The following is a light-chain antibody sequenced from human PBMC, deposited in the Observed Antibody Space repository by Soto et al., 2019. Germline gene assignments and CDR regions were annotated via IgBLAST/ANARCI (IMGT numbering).Light chain of an antibody. CDR3: QQYGSWT. J-gene: IGKJ1*01. CDR1: QSVCSSY. Sequence: EIVLTQSPGTLSLSPGERATLSCRASQSVCSSYLAWYQQKPGQAPRLLIYGASSRATGIPDRFSGSGSGTDFTLTISRLEPEDFAVYYCQQYGSWTFGQGTKVEIK. CDR2: GAS. V-gene: IGKV3-20*01.